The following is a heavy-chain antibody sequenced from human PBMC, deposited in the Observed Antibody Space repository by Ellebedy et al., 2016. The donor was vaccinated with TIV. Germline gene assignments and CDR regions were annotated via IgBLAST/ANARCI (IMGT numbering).Heavy chain of an antibody. V-gene: IGHV3-23*01. CDR3: AKTLSFRDVLNYYGVDV. CDR1: GFTFSS. D-gene: IGHD3-9*01. Sequence: PGGSLRLSCAASGFTFSSQGRGWSESQYADSVKGRFTISRDDSKKTLYLQMNNVRAEDTAVYYCAKTLSFRDVLNYYGVDVWGQGTTVSVSS. J-gene: IGHJ6*02.